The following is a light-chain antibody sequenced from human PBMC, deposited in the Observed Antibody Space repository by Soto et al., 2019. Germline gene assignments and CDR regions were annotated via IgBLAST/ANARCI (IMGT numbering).Light chain of an antibody. Sequence: DIQMNQSPSTLSASVGDRVTITCRASQSIDNWLAWYQQKPGKAPKLLIYKASSLESGVPSSFSGSGSGTEFTLIISSLQPDDFATYYCQQYNSYPLTFGGGTKVEIK. CDR2: KAS. V-gene: IGKV1-5*03. J-gene: IGKJ4*01. CDR1: QSIDNW. CDR3: QQYNSYPLT.